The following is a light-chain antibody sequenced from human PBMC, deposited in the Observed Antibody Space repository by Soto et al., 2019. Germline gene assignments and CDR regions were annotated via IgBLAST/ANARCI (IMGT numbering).Light chain of an antibody. CDR1: QSLTSY. CDR3: QQYNNWPLT. J-gene: IGKJ4*01. Sequence: EIVMTQSPATLSVSPGETATLSCRASQSLTSYLAWYQQKPDQAPRLLIYGISTRATDIPARFSGSGSGTEFTLTISSLQSEDFAVYYCQQYNNWPLTFGGGTRWISN. CDR2: GIS. V-gene: IGKV3-15*01.